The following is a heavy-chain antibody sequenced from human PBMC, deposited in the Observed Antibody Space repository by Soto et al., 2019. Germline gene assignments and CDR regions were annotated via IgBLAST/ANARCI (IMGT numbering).Heavy chain of an antibody. J-gene: IGHJ3*02. Sequence: SLRLSCAASGFTFSSYWMHWVRQAPGKGLVWVSRINSDGSSTSYADSVKGRFTISRDNAKNTLYLQMNSLRAEDTAVYYCAREAAGTTKYDAFDIWGQGTMVTVSS. CDR3: AREAAGTTKYDAFDI. CDR1: GFTFSSYW. V-gene: IGHV3-74*01. CDR2: INSDGSST. D-gene: IGHD6-13*01.